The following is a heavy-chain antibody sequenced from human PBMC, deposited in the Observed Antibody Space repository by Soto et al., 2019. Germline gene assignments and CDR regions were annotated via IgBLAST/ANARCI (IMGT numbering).Heavy chain of an antibody. Sequence: QVQLVQSGAEVKKPGSSVKVSCKASGGTFSSYAISWVRQAPGQGLEWMGGIIPIFGQANYAQKFQGRVTITADESTSTAYMELSSVRSEDTAVYYCASGSVPAATNWFDPWGQGTLVTVSS. CDR1: GGTFSSYA. CDR2: IIPIFGQA. CDR3: ASGSVPAATNWFDP. J-gene: IGHJ5*02. V-gene: IGHV1-69*12. D-gene: IGHD2-2*01.